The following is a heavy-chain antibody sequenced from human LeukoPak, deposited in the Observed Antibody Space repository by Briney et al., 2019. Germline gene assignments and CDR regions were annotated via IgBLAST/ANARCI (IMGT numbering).Heavy chain of an antibody. J-gene: IGHJ4*02. Sequence: GGSLRLSCAASGFTFSIYWMSWVRQAPGKGLEWVANINQDGSEKYYVDSVTGRFTISRDNAKNSLYLQMNSLRAEDTALYYCARDIVDTAMVGDYWGQGTLVTVSS. CDR3: ARDIVDTAMVGDY. V-gene: IGHV3-7*03. D-gene: IGHD5-18*01. CDR1: GFTFSIYW. CDR2: INQDGSEK.